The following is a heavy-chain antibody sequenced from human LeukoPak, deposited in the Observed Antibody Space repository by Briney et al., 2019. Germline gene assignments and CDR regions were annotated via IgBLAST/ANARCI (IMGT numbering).Heavy chain of an antibody. Sequence: GASVKVSCKASGYTFTSYYTHWVRQAPGQGLEWMGIINPSGGSTSYAQKFQGRVTMTRDTSTSTVYMELSSLRSEDTAVYYCARDGIAAALRIDYYYYYHMDVWGKGTTVTISS. CDR3: ARDGIAAALRIDYYYYYHMDV. V-gene: IGHV1-46*01. D-gene: IGHD6-13*01. CDR1: GYTFTSYY. CDR2: INPSGGST. J-gene: IGHJ6*03.